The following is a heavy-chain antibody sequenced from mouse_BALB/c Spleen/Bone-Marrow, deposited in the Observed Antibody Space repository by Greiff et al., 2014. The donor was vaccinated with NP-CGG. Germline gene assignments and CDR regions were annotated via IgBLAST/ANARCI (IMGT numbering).Heavy chain of an antibody. V-gene: IGHV1-9*01. D-gene: IGHD4-1*01. CDR3: ARDWDPFAY. CDR2: ILPGSGST. CDR1: GYTFSSYW. J-gene: IGHJ3*01. Sequence: VMLVESGAELMKPGASVKISCKATGYTFSSYWIEWVKQRPGHGLEWIGEILPGSGSTNYNEKFKDKATFTADTSSNTAYMQLSSLTSEDSAVYYCARDWDPFAYWGQGTLVTVSA.